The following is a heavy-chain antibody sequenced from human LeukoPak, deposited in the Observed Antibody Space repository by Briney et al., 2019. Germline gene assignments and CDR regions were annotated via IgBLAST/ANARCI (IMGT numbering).Heavy chain of an antibody. V-gene: IGHV4-39*01. J-gene: IGHJ4*02. D-gene: IGHD6-19*01. Sequence: GSLRLSCAASGFTFSDYYMTWIRQPPGKGLEWIGSIYYSGSTYYNPSLKSRVTISVDTSKNQFSLKLSSVTAADTAVYYCARQVGQWLPRVDYWGQGTLATVSS. CDR1: GFTFSDYY. CDR3: ARQVGQWLPRVDY. CDR2: IYYSGST.